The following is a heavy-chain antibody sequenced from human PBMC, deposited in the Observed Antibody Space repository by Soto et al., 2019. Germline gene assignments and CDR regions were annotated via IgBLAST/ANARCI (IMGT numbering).Heavy chain of an antibody. Sequence: GGSLRLSCAASAFTFNNYAMSWVRQVPGKGLEWVSGIGGSGRTTYYADSVKGRFTISRDNSNNTLFLQMNSLRAEDTAVYYCAKSRYSDSSGDFYDYWGQGTLVTVSS. CDR2: IGGSGRTT. V-gene: IGHV3-23*01. CDR3: AKSRYSDSSGDFYDY. D-gene: IGHD3-22*01. J-gene: IGHJ4*02. CDR1: AFTFNNYA.